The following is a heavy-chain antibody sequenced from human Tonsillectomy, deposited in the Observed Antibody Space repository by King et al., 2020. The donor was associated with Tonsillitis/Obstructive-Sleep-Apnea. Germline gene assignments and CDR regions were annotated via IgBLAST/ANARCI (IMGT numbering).Heavy chain of an antibody. CDR1: GFTFSDYY. CDR2: ICSSSSYT. CDR3: AKTYYDFWSGPYDYYMDV. D-gene: IGHD3-3*01. Sequence: VQLVESGGGLVKPGGSLRLSCAASGFTFSDYYMSWIRQAPGKGLEWVSYICSSSSYTNYADSVKGRFTISRDNAKNSRYLQMNSLRAEDTAVYYCAKTYYDFWSGPYDYYMDVWGKGTTVSVSS. V-gene: IGHV3-11*05. J-gene: IGHJ6*03.